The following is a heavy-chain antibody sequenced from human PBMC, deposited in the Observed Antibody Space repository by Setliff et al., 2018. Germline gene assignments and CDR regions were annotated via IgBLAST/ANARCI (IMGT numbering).Heavy chain of an antibody. Sequence: PSETLSLTCTVSGGSVSSGSYYWSWIRQSAEKGLEWIGRVHASGSPNYNPSFKGRVTISLDTSTNQFSLNLNSVTAADTAVYYCAKERYFDWFFENWGQGTLVTVSS. CDR1: GGSVSSGSYY. V-gene: IGHV4-61*02. D-gene: IGHD3-9*01. CDR2: VHASGSP. CDR3: AKERYFDWFFEN. J-gene: IGHJ4*02.